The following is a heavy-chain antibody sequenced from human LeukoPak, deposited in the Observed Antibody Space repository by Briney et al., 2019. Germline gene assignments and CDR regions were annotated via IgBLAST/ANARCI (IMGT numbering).Heavy chain of an antibody. V-gene: IGHV6-1*01. Sequence: SQTLSLTCAISGESVSSNSVTWNWIRQSPSRGLEWLGRTYYRSTWYNDYAVSVRGRITVNPDTSKNQFSLHLNSVTPEDTAVYYCARRLTQYDCFDPWGQGILVTVSS. D-gene: IGHD2-2*01. J-gene: IGHJ5*02. CDR2: TYYRSTWYN. CDR1: GESVSSNSVT. CDR3: ARRLTQYDCFDP.